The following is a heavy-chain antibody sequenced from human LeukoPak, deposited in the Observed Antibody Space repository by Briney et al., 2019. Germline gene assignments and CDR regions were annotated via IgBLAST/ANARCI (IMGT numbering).Heavy chain of an antibody. V-gene: IGHV1-18*01. CDR2: ISAYNGNT. D-gene: IGHD1-1*01. Sequence: ASVKVSCKASGYTLTSYGISGVRQAPGQGLEWMGWISAYNGNTNYAQKLQGRVTMTTDTSTSTAYMELRSLRSDDTAVYYCARGFLPERRGYFDYWGQGTLVTVSS. CDR3: ARGFLPERRGYFDY. CDR1: GYTLTSYG. J-gene: IGHJ4*02.